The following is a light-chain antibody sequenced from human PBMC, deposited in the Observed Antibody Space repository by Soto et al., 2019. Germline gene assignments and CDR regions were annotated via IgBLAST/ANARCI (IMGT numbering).Light chain of an antibody. V-gene: IGKV1-8*01. J-gene: IGKJ3*01. CDR2: AAS. CDR3: QQYYSYPLFT. Sequence: AIRMTQSPSSLSASTGDRVTITCRASQGISSYLAWYQQKPGKAPKLLIYAASTLQSGVPSRFSGSRSGTEFTLTISCLQSEDFATYYCQQYYSYPLFTVGPETKVDIK. CDR1: QGISSY.